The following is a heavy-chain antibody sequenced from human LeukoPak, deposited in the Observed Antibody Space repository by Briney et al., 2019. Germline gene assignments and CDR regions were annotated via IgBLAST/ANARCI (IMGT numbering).Heavy chain of an antibody. CDR2: INANGGST. CDR1: GYTFTSYY. V-gene: IGHV1-46*01. D-gene: IGHD1-26*01. CDR3: ARSLVGATLDVGY. Sequence: ASVKVSCKASGYTFTSYYMYCVRHAPGHGLEWRGIINANGGSTSYAQKFQGRVNMTRQTSTSTVYMELSSLRSEDTAVYYCARSLVGATLDVGYWGQGTLVTVSS. J-gene: IGHJ4*02.